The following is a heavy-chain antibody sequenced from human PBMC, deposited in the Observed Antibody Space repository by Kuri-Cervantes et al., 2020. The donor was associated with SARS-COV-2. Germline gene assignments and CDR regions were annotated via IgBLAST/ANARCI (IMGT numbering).Heavy chain of an antibody. CDR3: ARLSIAVAGIPFDY. CDR2: INPSGGST. V-gene: IGHV1-46*01. CDR1: GYTFTSYY. D-gene: IGHD6-19*01. J-gene: IGHJ4*02. Sequence: ASVKVSCKASGYTFTSYYMHWVRQAPGQGLEWMGIINPSGGSTSYAQKFQGRVTMTRNTSISTAYMELSRLRSDDTAVYYCARLSIAVAGIPFDYWGQGTLVTVSS.